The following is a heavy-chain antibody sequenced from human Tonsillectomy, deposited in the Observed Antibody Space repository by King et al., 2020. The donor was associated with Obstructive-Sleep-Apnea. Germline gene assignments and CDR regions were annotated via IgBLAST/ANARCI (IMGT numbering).Heavy chain of an antibody. D-gene: IGHD3-10*01. V-gene: IGHV4-59*01. CDR1: GGSISSDY. CDR2: LYYTGTT. Sequence: QLQESGPGLVKPSETLSLLCTVSGGSISSDYWSWIRQPPGKGLEWTGYLYYTGTTKYNPSLKSRVSMSADTSRTQFSLRLTFVTAADTAVYYCAKGLPGEWNSWGQGTLVTVSS. J-gene: IGHJ4*02. CDR3: AKGLPGEWNS.